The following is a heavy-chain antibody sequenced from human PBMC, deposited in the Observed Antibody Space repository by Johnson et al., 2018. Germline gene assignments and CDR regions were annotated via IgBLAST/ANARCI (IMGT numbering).Heavy chain of an antibody. V-gene: IGHV3-7*01. CDR3: ARDRPAV. CDR2: IKQDGSEK. J-gene: IGHJ3*01. CDR1: GFTFSSHW. Sequence: EVQLVESGGGLVQPGRSLRLSCTASGFTFSSHWMSWVRQAPGKGLEWVANIKQDGSEKYYVDSVKGRFTISRDNAKNSLYLQMNSLRAEDTAVYYCARDRPAVWGQGAMVTVSS.